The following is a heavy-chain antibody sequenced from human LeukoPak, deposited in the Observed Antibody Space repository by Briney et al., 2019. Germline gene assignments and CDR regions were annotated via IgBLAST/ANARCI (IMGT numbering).Heavy chain of an antibody. J-gene: IGHJ6*02. Sequence: PSETLSLTCTVSGGSISSVSYYWSWIRQPAGKGLEWIGRIYTSGSTNYNPSLKSRVTISVDTSKNQFSLKLSSVTAADTAVYYCASTLVIFLPPTRYYYYGMDVWGQGTTVTVSS. D-gene: IGHD3-10*01. CDR2: IYTSGST. CDR3: ASTLVIFLPPTRYYYYGMDV. CDR1: GGSISSVSYY. V-gene: IGHV4-61*02.